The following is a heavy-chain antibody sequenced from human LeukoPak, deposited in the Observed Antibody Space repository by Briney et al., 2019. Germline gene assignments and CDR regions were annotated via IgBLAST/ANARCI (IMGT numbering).Heavy chain of an antibody. Sequence: GGSLRLSCAASRFTFSSYGMHWVRQAPGKGLEWVAFIRYDGSNKYYSDSVKGRFTISRDNSKNTLYLQMNSLRAEDTAVYYCAKDSWEVGATAEIDYWGQGTLVTVSS. V-gene: IGHV3-30*02. CDR1: RFTFSSYG. CDR3: AKDSWEVGATAEIDY. D-gene: IGHD1-26*01. CDR2: IRYDGSNK. J-gene: IGHJ4*02.